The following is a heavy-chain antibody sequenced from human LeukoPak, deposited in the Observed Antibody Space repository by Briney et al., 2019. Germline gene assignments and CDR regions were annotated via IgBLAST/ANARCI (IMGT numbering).Heavy chain of an antibody. V-gene: IGHV5-51*01. CDR2: IYPDDSDT. D-gene: IGHD1-26*01. Sequence: RGESLKISCKSSGYSFTNYWIVWVRQLPGKGLELMGIIYPDDSDTRYSQSFQGQVTISADKSISTAYLQWSSLKASDTAMYYCARLGYSGSYFGAFDIWGQGTMVTVSS. J-gene: IGHJ3*02. CDR1: GYSFTNYW. CDR3: ARLGYSGSYFGAFDI.